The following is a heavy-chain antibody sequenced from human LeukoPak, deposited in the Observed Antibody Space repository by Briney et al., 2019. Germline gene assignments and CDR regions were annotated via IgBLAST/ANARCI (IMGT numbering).Heavy chain of an antibody. J-gene: IGHJ3*02. V-gene: IGHV4-4*07. CDR1: GGSISSYY. Sequence: PSETLSLTCTVSGGSISSYYWSWIRQPAGKGLEWIGRIYTSGSTYYNPSLKSRVTISVDTSKNQFSLKLSSVTAADTAVYYCASSSFMVRGANDAFDIWGQGTMVTVSS. CDR3: ASSSFMVRGANDAFDI. CDR2: IYTSGST. D-gene: IGHD3-10*01.